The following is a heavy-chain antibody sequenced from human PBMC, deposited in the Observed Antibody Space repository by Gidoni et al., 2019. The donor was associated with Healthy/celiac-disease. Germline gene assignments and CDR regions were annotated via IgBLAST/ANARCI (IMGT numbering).Heavy chain of an antibody. Sequence: EVQLLESGGGLVQPGRSLRLSCTASGFTFGYYSMLCFRQAPGKGLEWVGFIRSKAYGGTTEYAASVKGRLTISRDDSKSIAYLQMNSLKTEDTAVYYCTRELYCSGGSCYSGWFDPWGQGTLVTVSS. CDR3: TRELYCSGGSCYSGWFDP. CDR2: IRSKAYGGTT. D-gene: IGHD2-15*01. V-gene: IGHV3-49*03. J-gene: IGHJ5*02. CDR1: GFTFGYYS.